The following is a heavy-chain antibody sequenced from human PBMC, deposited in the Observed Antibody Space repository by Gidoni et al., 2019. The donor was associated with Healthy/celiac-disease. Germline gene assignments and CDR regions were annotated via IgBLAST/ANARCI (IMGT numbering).Heavy chain of an antibody. D-gene: IGHD2-2*01. V-gene: IGHV2-26*01. CDR1: GFSVSNARMG. J-gene: IGHJ3*02. Sequence: QVTLKESGPVLVKPTETLTLTCTVSGFSVSNARMGVSWIRQPPGKALEWLAHIFSNDEKSYSTSLKSRLTISKDTSKSQVFLTMTNMDPVDTATYYCARISRKVPAALLDAFDIWGQGTMVTVSS. CDR2: IFSNDEK. CDR3: ARISRKVPAALLDAFDI.